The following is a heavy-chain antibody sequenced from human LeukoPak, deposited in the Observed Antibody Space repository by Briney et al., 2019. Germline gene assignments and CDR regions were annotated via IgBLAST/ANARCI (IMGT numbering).Heavy chain of an antibody. Sequence: GGSLRLSCAASGFTFSSYAMHWVRQAPGKGLEWVAVISYDGSNKYYADSVKGRFTISRDNSKNTLYLQMNSLRAEDTAVYYCAREPRMGGSWSPYDAFDIWGQGTMVTVSS. J-gene: IGHJ3*02. V-gene: IGHV3-30-3*01. CDR3: AREPRMGGSWSPYDAFDI. CDR1: GFTFSSYA. CDR2: ISYDGSNK. D-gene: IGHD6-13*01.